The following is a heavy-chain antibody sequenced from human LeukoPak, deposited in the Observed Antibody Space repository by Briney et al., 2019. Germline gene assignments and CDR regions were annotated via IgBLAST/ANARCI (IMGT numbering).Heavy chain of an antibody. CDR1: GYSISSGYF. CDR2: IYHSGSP. Sequence: SETLSLTCTVSGYSISSGYFWGWIRQPPGKGLEWIGNIYHSGSPYYNPSLKSRVTISVDTSKNQFSLNLSSVTAADTAVYYCGRELPQHRYCIGSCQGYWGQGTLVTVSS. D-gene: IGHD2-15*01. J-gene: IGHJ4*02. CDR3: GRELPQHRYCIGSCQGY. V-gene: IGHV4-38-2*02.